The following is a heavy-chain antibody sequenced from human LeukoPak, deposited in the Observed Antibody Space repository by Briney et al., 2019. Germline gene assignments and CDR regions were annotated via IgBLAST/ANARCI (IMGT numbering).Heavy chain of an antibody. D-gene: IGHD6-13*01. V-gene: IGHV4-34*01. CDR2: INDSGST. Sequence: SETLSLTCAVYGGSFSGYYWSWIRQSPGKGLEWSGEINDSGSTNYNPSLKSRVTISVDTSKNQFSLKLSSVTAADTAVYYCARDREQLVPGVAFDIWGQGTMVTVSS. CDR3: ARDREQLVPGVAFDI. J-gene: IGHJ3*02. CDR1: GGSFSGYY.